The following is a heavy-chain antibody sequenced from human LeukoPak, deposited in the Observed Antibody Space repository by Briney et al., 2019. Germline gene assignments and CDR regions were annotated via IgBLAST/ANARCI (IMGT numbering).Heavy chain of an antibody. D-gene: IGHD3-3*01. CDR3: ARDRVFGIFDC. V-gene: IGHV4-4*07. CDR2: IYTSGST. CDR1: GGSISNYY. Sequence: PSETLSLTCTVSGGSISNYYWSWIRQPAGKGLEWIGRIYTSGSTNYNPSLKSRVTMSVDTSKNQFSLKLRSVTAADTAVYYCARDRVFGIFDCWGQGTLVTVSS. J-gene: IGHJ4*02.